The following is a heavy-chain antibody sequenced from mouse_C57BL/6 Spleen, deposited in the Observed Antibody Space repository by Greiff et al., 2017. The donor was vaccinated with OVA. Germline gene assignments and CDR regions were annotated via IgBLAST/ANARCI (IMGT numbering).Heavy chain of an antibody. J-gene: IGHJ3*01. V-gene: IGHV1-50*01. Sequence: VQLQQPGAELVKPGASVKLSCKASGYTFTSYWMQWVKQRPGQGLEWIGEIDPSDSYTNYNQKFKGKATLTVDTSSSTAYMQLSSLTSEDSAVYYCATGGGSWFAYWGQGTLVTVSA. CDR1: GYTFTSYW. CDR3: ATGGGSWFAY. CDR2: IDPSDSYT.